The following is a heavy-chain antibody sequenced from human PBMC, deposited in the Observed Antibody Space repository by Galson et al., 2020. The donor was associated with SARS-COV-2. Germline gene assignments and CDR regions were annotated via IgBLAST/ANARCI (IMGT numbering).Heavy chain of an antibody. Sequence: GGSLRLSCKVSGFSVSDKYMSWVRQAPGKGLEWVSYIYSADVAFYADSVKGRFTISRDSSKNTLYLQMNRLRVDDTAMYYCAARDGHNWVYLDYWGQGTPVTVS. V-gene: IGHV3-53*01. CDR1: GFSVSDKY. CDR2: IYSADVA. CDR3: AARDGHNWVYLDY. D-gene: IGHD3-16*01. J-gene: IGHJ4*02.